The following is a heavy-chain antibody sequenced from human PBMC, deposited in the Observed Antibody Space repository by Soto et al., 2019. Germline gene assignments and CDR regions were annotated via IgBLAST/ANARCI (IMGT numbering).Heavy chain of an antibody. CDR2: ISWNSGYL. D-gene: IGHD3-9*01. J-gene: IGHJ3*02. V-gene: IGHV3-9*01. CDR3: ANVAGGGSDWSGDPFHI. Sequence: GGSLRLSCLGSGFTFHESAIHWVRQAPGKGLEWVSGISWNSGYLGYVESVKGRFTISRDNAKNSLFLQMNSLRPEDTALYYCANVAGGGSDWSGDPFHIWGQGTMVTVAS. CDR1: GFTFHESA.